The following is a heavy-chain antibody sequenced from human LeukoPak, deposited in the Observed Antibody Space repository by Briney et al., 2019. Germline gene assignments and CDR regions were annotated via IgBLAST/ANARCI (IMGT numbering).Heavy chain of an antibody. Sequence: SETLSLTCTVSGASITTYYWSWIRQPPGKGLEWIGNIYYSGNSNYNPSLKSRVTISVDMSKSHFSLKLSSVTAADTAVYYCARRRQVSSYSPYAFDMWGQGTMVTASS. J-gene: IGHJ3*02. D-gene: IGHD6-6*01. CDR3: ARRRQVSSYSPYAFDM. V-gene: IGHV4-59*08. CDR1: GASITTYY. CDR2: IYYSGNS.